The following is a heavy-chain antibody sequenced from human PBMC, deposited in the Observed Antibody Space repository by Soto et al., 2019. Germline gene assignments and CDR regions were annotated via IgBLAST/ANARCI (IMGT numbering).Heavy chain of an antibody. CDR1: GFTFSTYA. CDR2: ISGSGAST. J-gene: IGHJ4*02. Sequence: GGSLRLSCAASGFTFSTYAMNWVRQAPGKGLEWVSTISGSGASTYYADSVKGRFTISRDNSKNTLYLQMNSLRAEDTAVYYCANGDYVGFIDYWGQGTLVTVSS. V-gene: IGHV3-23*01. D-gene: IGHD2-21*01. CDR3: ANGDYVGFIDY.